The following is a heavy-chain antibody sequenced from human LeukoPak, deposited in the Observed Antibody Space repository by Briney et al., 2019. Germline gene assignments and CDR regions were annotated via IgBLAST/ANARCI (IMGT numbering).Heavy chain of an antibody. CDR1: GFTFSNYD. J-gene: IGHJ4*02. V-gene: IGHV3-48*01. CDR2: ISSSSSTE. Sequence: GGSLRLSCAASGFTFSNYDIHWVRQAPGKGLEWVSYISSSSSTETYADSVKGRFTISRDNARNSLYLQMNSLTAEDTAVYYCARRFDCWGQGTLVTVSS. CDR3: ARRFDC.